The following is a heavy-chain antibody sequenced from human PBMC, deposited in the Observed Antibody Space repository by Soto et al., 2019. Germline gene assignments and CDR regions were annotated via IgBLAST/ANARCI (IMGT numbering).Heavy chain of an antibody. Sequence: SETLSLTCTVSGGSISTYYWSWIRQPPGKGLEWIGYIYYSGSTDYNPSLKSRATISVDTSKNQFSLKLSSVTAADTAVYYCARFSTGDIVVVPAAFDAFDIWGQGTMVTVSS. V-gene: IGHV4-59*12. CDR2: IYYSGST. CDR3: ARFSTGDIVVVPAAFDAFDI. CDR1: GGSISTYY. J-gene: IGHJ3*02. D-gene: IGHD2-2*01.